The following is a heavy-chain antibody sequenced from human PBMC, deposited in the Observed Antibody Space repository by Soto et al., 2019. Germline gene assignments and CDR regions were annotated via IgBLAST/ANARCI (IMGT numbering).Heavy chain of an antibody. V-gene: IGHV3-64D*06. Sequence: SLRLSCSASGFTFSIYAMHWVRQAPGKGLEYVSSISTNGGSTHYADSVKGRFTISRDNSNNTQYLQMSSLRADDTAVYYCVKGEYYYDSSGYYPFDYWGQGTLVTVSS. J-gene: IGHJ4*02. D-gene: IGHD3-22*01. CDR3: VKGEYYYDSSGYYPFDY. CDR2: ISTNGGST. CDR1: GFTFSIYA.